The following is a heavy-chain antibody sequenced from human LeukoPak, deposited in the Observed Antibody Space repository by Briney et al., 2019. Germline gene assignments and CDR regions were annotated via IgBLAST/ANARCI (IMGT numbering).Heavy chain of an antibody. CDR1: GFTFSSYG. J-gene: IGHJ2*01. D-gene: IGHD6-19*01. CDR3: AKDLGGGSGCYDL. V-gene: IGHV3-30*18. Sequence: GGSLRLSCAASGFTFSSYGMHWVRQAPGKGLEWVAIISYDGSNKYYADSVQGRFTISRDNSKNTLYLQMNSLRAEDTAVYYCAKDLGGGSGCYDLWGRGTLVTVTS. CDR2: ISYDGSNK.